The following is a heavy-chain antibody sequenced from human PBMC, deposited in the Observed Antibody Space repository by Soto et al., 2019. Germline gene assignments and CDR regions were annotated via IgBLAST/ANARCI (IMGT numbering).Heavy chain of an antibody. Sequence: EVQLVESGGGLVQPGGSLRLSCAASGFTFSSYSMNWVRQAPGKGLEWVSYISSSSSTIYYADSVKGRFTISRDNAKNSLYLQMNSLRDEYTAVYYCARVISGYGYYYYYGMDVWGQGTTVTVSS. D-gene: IGHD5-12*01. CDR1: GFTFSSYS. J-gene: IGHJ6*02. CDR2: ISSSSSTI. V-gene: IGHV3-48*02. CDR3: ARVISGYGYYYYYGMDV.